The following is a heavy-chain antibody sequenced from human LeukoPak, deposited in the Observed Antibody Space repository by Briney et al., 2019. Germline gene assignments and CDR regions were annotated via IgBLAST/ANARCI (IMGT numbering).Heavy chain of an antibody. CDR1: GYSISSGYY. V-gene: IGHV4-38-2*01. CDR2: IYHSGST. D-gene: IGHD1-7*01. Sequence: SETLSLTCAVSGYSISSGYYWGWIRQPPGKGLEWIGSIYHSGSTYYNPSLKSRVTISVDTSKNQISLKLSSVTGAYTAVYYCARVLPNYNYYDYMAVGGKGTTVTVSS. CDR3: ARVLPNYNYYDYMAV. J-gene: IGHJ6*03.